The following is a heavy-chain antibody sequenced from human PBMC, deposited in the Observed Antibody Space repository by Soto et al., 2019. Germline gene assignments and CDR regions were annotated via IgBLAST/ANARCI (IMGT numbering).Heavy chain of an antibody. CDR3: ARGHYGSGSYTLYGMDV. D-gene: IGHD3-10*01. Sequence: ASVKVSCKASGYTFTGYYMHWVRQAPGQGLEWMGWINPNSGGTNYAQKFQGWVTMTRDTSISTAYMELSSLRSEDTAVYYCARGHYGSGSYTLYGMDVWGQGTTVTVSS. CDR2: INPNSGGT. V-gene: IGHV1-2*04. J-gene: IGHJ6*02. CDR1: GYTFTGYY.